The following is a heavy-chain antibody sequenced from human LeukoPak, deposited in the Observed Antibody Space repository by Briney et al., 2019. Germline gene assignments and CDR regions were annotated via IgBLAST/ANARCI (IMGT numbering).Heavy chain of an antibody. CDR1: QFTFSNYA. CDR2: ISGSGNTT. J-gene: IGHJ2*01. CDR3: AKGPAPYCSGGSCYSPHWYFDL. Sequence: GGSLRLFCAASQFTFSNYAMSWVRQAPGKGLEWVSAISGSGNTTYFGDSVTGRFTISRDNPKNTVYLQMNSLSAEDTAVYYCAKGPAPYCSGGSCYSPHWYFDLWGRGTLVTVSS. D-gene: IGHD2-15*01. V-gene: IGHV3-23*01.